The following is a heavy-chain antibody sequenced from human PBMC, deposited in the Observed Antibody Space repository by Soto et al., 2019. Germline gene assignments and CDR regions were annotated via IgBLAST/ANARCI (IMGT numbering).Heavy chain of an antibody. V-gene: IGHV3-30-3*01. Sequence: QVQLVESGGGVVQPGRSLRLSCAASGFTFSSYAMHWVRQAPGKGLEWVAVISYDGSNKYYADSVKGRFTISRDNSKNTLYLQMNSLRAEDTAVYYCASQIVVVVAADNDAFDIWGKGTMVTVSS. D-gene: IGHD2-15*01. CDR3: ASQIVVVVAADNDAFDI. CDR1: GFTFSSYA. J-gene: IGHJ3*02. CDR2: ISYDGSNK.